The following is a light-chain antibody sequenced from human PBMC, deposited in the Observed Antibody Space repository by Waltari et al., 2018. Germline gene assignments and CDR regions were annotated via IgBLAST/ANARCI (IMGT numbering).Light chain of an antibody. Sequence: QSALTQPASVSGPPGQSITISCTGTSGDVGGYDYVSWYQQHPGKAPNLVIYDVTNRASGISDRFSVAKSGTTASLGISGLQAEDEAYYFCSSWTTSDTRKVIFGGGTKLTVL. CDR2: DVT. V-gene: IGLV2-14*03. CDR1: SGDVGGYDY. J-gene: IGLJ2*01. CDR3: SSWTTSDTRKVI.